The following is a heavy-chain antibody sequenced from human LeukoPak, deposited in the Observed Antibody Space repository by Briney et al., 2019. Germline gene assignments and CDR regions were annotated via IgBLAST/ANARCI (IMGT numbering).Heavy chain of an antibody. V-gene: IGHV4-34*01. CDR3: ARSYIWSGYDY. Sequence: SETLSLTCAVYGGSISGYYWSWIRQPPGKGLEWIGEINHSGSTNYNPSLKSRVTISVDTSKNQFSLKLSSVTAADTAVYYCARSYIWSGYDYWGQGTLVTVSS. D-gene: IGHD3-3*01. CDR1: GGSISGYY. J-gene: IGHJ4*02. CDR2: INHSGST.